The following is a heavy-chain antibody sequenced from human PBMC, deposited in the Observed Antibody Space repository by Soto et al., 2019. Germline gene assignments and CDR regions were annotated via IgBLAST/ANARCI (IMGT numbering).Heavy chain of an antibody. CDR1: GGSLSGGSLSSYY. CDR3: ARYDCTTGVCNFDY. CDR2: IDHSGRT. Sequence: XGTLSLTCAVYGGSLSGGSLSSYYWSWIRQPPGKGLEWIGEIDHSGRTKYNPSLKSRVTLSVDTSKNQFSLILSSVTAADTAVYYCARYDCTTGVCNFDYWGQGSLVTVSS. J-gene: IGHJ4*02. V-gene: IGHV4-34*01. D-gene: IGHD2-8*01.